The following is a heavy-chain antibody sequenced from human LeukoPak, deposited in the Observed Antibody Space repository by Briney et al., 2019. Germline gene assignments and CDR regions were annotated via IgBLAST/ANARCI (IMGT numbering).Heavy chain of an antibody. CDR2: MDPSTDNT. J-gene: IGHJ6*03. D-gene: IGHD1-14*01. CDR1: VYTLTKLS. V-gene: IGHV1-8*03. Sequence: GASVKVSCKASVYTLTKLSIHWVRQATGQGLEWMAWMDPSTDNTAYAQEFQGRVTITRNTSISTAYIELGSLRSEDTGVYYCAKGVNLGDMDVWGKGTTVTVSS. CDR3: AKGVNLGDMDV.